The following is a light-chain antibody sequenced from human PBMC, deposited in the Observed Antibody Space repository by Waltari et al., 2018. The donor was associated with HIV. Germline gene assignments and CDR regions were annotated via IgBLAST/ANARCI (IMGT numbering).Light chain of an antibody. CDR3: QQAYSIPFT. Sequence: EIVMTQSPDSLAVSLGERATINCKSSQSVLYSGNNKNQLAWYQQKPGQPPKLLIYWASTRDSWVPDRFSGSGSGTDFTLTITSLQAEDVAVYYCQQAYSIPFTFGPGTRVDFK. J-gene: IGKJ3*01. CDR2: WAS. CDR1: QSVLYSGNNKNQ. V-gene: IGKV4-1*01.